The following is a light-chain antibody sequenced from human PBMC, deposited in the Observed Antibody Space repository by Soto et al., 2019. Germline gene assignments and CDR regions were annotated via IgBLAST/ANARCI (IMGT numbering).Light chain of an antibody. CDR2: GAS. Sequence: ENVLKQSPGTVSLSPGERATLSCRASQSVSSSYLAWYQQKPGQAPRLLIYGASSRATGIPDRFSGSGSGTDFTLTISRLEPEDFAVYYWQQYGSSPGTFGQETKVEIK. CDR1: QSVSSSY. V-gene: IGKV3-20*01. CDR3: QQYGSSPGT. J-gene: IGKJ1*01.